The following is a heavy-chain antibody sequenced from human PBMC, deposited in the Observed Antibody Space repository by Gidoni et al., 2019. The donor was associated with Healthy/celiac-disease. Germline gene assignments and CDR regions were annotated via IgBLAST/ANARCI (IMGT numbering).Heavy chain of an antibody. Sequence: QVQLVQSGAEVKKPGSSVKVSCKASGGTFSSYAISWVRQAPGQGLEWMGGIIPIFGTSNYAQKFQGRVTITADESTSTAYMELSSLRSDDTAVYYCARAMYCTNGVCYTQYYYYYGMDVWGQGTTVTVSS. J-gene: IGHJ6*02. D-gene: IGHD2-8*01. CDR3: ARAMYCTNGVCYTQYYYYYGMDV. CDR2: IIPIFGTS. CDR1: GGTFSSYA. V-gene: IGHV1-69*01.